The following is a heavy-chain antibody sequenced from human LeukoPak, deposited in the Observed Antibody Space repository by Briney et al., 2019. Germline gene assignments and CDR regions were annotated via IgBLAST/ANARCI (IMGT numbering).Heavy chain of an antibody. J-gene: IGHJ5*02. Sequence: SVKVSCKASGGTFSSYTISWVRQAPGQGLEWMGGIIPIFGTANYAQKFQGRVTITADESTSTAYMELSSLRSEDTAVYYCARTSSIAAYWFDPWGQGTLVTVSS. CDR3: ARTSSIAAYWFDP. CDR1: GGTFSSYT. V-gene: IGHV1-69*13. CDR2: IIPIFGTA. D-gene: IGHD6-6*01.